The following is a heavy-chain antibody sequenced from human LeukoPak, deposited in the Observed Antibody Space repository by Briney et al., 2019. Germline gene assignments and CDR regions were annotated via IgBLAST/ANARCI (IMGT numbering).Heavy chain of an antibody. CDR2: INPNSGGT. Sequence: ASVKVSCKASGYTFTSYYMHWVRQAPGQGLEWMGWINPNSGGTNYAQKFQGRVTMTRDTSISTAYMELSRLRSDDTAVYYCARALGGRRYGYFDYWGQGTLVTVSS. CDR1: GYTFTSYY. V-gene: IGHV1-2*02. D-gene: IGHD1-20*01. CDR3: ARALGGRRYGYFDY. J-gene: IGHJ4*02.